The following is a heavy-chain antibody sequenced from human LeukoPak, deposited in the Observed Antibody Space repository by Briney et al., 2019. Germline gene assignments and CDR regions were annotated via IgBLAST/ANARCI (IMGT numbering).Heavy chain of an antibody. V-gene: IGHV7-4-1*02. CDR1: GYTFTRYA. CDR3: ARHRHTADAYYYMDV. Sequence: ASVKVSCKASGYTFTRYAMNCVRHAPGQGLEWMGWINTNTGSPTYAQGFTGRFVFSLDTSVSTAYLQISSLKAKDTAVYYCARHRHTADAYYYMDVWGEETTVTVSS. CDR2: INTNTGSP. J-gene: IGHJ6*03. D-gene: IGHD3-16*02.